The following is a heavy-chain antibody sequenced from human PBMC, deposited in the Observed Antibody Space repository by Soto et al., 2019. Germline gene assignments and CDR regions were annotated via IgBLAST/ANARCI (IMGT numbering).Heavy chain of an antibody. J-gene: IGHJ6*02. CDR1: GFTFSSYG. Sequence: GGSLRLSCAASGFTFSSYGMHWVRQAPGKGLEWVAVISYDGSNKYYADSVKGRFTISRDNSKNTLYLQMNSLRAEDTAVYYCANEPPLCSSSWYSSRACYYYGMDVWGQGTTVTVSS. V-gene: IGHV3-30*18. D-gene: IGHD6-13*01. CDR3: ANEPPLCSSSWYSSRACYYYGMDV. CDR2: ISYDGSNK.